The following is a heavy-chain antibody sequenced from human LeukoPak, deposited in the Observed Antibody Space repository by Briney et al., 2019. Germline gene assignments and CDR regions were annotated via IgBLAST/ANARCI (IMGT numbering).Heavy chain of an antibody. D-gene: IGHD3-22*01. CDR1: GFTFSSYW. CDR3: ARLKEYYYDSSGYPFFDY. V-gene: IGHV3-7*01. Sequence: GGSLRLSCAASGFTFSSYWMSWVRQAPGNGLEWVANIKQDGSEKYYVDSVKGRFTISRDNAKNSLYLQMNSLRAEDTAVYYCARLKEYYYDSSGYPFFDYWGQGTLVTVSS. CDR2: IKQDGSEK. J-gene: IGHJ4*02.